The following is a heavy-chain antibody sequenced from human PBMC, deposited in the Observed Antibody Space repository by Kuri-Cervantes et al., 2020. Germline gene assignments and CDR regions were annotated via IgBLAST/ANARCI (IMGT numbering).Heavy chain of an antibody. D-gene: IGHD3-9*01. V-gene: IGHV1-8*02. Sequence: ASVKVSCKASGGTFSSYAISWVRQAPGQGLEWMGWMNPNSGNTGYAQKFQGRVTMTRNTSISTAYMELSSLRSEDTAVYYCARVARYFDWLGYYWGQGTLVTVSS. J-gene: IGHJ4*02. CDR3: ARVARYFDWLGYY. CDR1: GGTFSSYA. CDR2: MNPNSGNT.